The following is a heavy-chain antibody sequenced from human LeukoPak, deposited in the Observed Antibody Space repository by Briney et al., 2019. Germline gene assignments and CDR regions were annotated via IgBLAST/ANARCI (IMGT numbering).Heavy chain of an antibody. Sequence: GGSLRLSCAASGFTFSSYEVNWVRQAPGKGLEWVSYISSSGSTIYYADSVKGRFTISRDNAKNSLYLQMNSLRAEDTAVYYCARARFYGDYSDYWGQGTLVTVSS. D-gene: IGHD4-17*01. CDR2: ISSSGSTI. CDR3: ARARFYGDYSDY. J-gene: IGHJ4*02. CDR1: GFTFSSYE. V-gene: IGHV3-48*03.